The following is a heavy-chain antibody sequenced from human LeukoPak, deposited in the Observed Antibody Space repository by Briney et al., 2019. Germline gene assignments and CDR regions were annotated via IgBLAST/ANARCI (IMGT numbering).Heavy chain of an antibody. CDR3: ARVTAAGGGFDH. J-gene: IGHJ4*02. CDR2: IYPGEIA. Sequence: PLETLSLTCAVSDGSFSNYYWSWFRQSPGEGLEWIAEIYPGEIAKYNPSLWSRVTISADTSKSQFSLSLTSVTSADTAVYYCARVTAAGGGFDHWGQGTLVTVSS. D-gene: IGHD2-15*01. CDR1: DGSFSNYY. V-gene: IGHV4-34*01.